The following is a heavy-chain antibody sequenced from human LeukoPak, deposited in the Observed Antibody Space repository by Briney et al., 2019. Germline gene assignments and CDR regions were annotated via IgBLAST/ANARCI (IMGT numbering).Heavy chain of an antibody. D-gene: IGHD6-6*01. CDR3: AREDYSSSGY. CDR2: ISSSSSYI. CDR1: GFTFNNYI. Sequence: GGSLRLSCAASGFTFNNYIMNWVRQAPGKGLEWVSSISSSSSYIYYADSVKGRFTISRDNAKNSLYLQMNSLRAEDTAVYYCAREDYSSSGYWGQGTLVTVSS. V-gene: IGHV3-21*01. J-gene: IGHJ4*02.